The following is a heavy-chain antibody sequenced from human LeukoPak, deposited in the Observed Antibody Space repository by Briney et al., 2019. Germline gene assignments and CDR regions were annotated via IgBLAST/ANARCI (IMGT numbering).Heavy chain of an antibody. CDR1: GGSISSSSYY. CDR3: GIYGSGSIPL. CDR2: IYYSGST. Sequence: PSETLSLTCTVSGGSISSSSYYWGWIRQPPGKGLEWIGSIYYSGSTYYNPSLKSRVTISVDTSKNQFSLKLSSVTAADTAVYYCGIYGSGSIPLWGQGTLVTVSS. D-gene: IGHD3-10*01. V-gene: IGHV4-39*07. J-gene: IGHJ4*02.